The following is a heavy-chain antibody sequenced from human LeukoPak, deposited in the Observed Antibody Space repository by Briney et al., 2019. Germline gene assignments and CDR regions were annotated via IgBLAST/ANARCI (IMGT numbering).Heavy chain of an antibody. V-gene: IGHV3-66*01. J-gene: IGHJ4*02. CDR2: IYSGGST. Sequence: PGGSLRLSCAASGFTVSSNYMSWVRQAPGKGLEWVSVIYSGGSTYYADSVKGRFTISRDNSKNTLYLQMNSLRAEDTAVYYCARARTQQLTSSYFDYWGQGTQVTVSS. CDR3: ARARTQQLTSSYFDY. D-gene: IGHD6-13*01. CDR1: GFTVSSNY.